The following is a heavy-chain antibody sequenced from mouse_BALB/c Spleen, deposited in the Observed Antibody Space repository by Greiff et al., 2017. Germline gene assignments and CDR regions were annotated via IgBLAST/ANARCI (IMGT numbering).Heavy chain of an antibody. V-gene: IGHV1-54*01. CDR3: ARAGITTVVGDY. D-gene: IGHD1-1*01. CDR1: GYAFTNYL. Sequence: QVQLQQSGAELVRPGTSVKVSCKASGYAFTNYLIEWVKQRPGQGLEWIGVINPGSGGTNYNEKFKGKATLTADKSSSTAYMQLSSLTSDDSAVYFCARAGITTVVGDYWGPGTTLTVPP. J-gene: IGHJ2*01. CDR2: INPGSGGT.